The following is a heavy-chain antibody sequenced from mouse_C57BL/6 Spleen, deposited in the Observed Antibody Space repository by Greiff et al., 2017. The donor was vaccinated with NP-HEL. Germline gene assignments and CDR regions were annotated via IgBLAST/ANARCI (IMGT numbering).Heavy chain of an antibody. V-gene: IGHV5-17*01. CDR3: ARVNYGWYFDV. Sequence: EVQLVESGGGLVKPGGSLKLSCAASGFTFSDYGMHWVRQAPEKGLEWVAYISSGSSTIYYADTVKGRFTISRDNAKNTLFLQMTSLRSEDTAMYYCARVNYGWYFDVWGTGTTVTVSS. D-gene: IGHD1-1*01. J-gene: IGHJ1*03. CDR2: ISSGSSTI. CDR1: GFTFSDYG.